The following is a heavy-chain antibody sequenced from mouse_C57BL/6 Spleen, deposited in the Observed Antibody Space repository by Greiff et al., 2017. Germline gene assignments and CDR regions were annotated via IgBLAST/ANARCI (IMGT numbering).Heavy chain of an antibody. V-gene: IGHV5-9-1*02. Sequence: EVNVVESGEGLVKPGGSLKLSCAASGFTFSSYAMSWVRQTPEKRLEWVAYISSGGDYIYYADTVKGRFTISRDNARNTLYLQMSSLKSEDTAMYYCTRVDLYYFDYWGQGTTLTVAS. CDR1: GFTFSSYA. CDR3: TRVDLYYFDY. CDR2: ISSGGDYI. J-gene: IGHJ2*01.